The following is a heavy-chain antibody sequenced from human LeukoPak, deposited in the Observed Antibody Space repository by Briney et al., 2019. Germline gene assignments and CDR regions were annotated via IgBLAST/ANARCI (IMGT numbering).Heavy chain of an antibody. CDR1: GFTFSSYA. Sequence: PGGSLRLSCAASGFTFSSYAMHWVRQAPGKGLEWVAVISYDGSNKYYADSVKGRFTISRDNSKNTLYLQMNSLRAEDTAVYHCAREYYDFWSGYYSYYYYYGMDVWGQGTTVTVSS. J-gene: IGHJ6*02. CDR3: AREYYDFWSGYYSYYYYYGMDV. V-gene: IGHV3-30-3*01. D-gene: IGHD3-3*01. CDR2: ISYDGSNK.